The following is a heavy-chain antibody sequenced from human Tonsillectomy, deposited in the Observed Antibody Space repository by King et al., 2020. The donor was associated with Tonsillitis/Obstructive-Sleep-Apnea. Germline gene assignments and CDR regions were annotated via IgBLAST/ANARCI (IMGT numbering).Heavy chain of an antibody. CDR1: GFTFSSYA. J-gene: IGHJ3*02. CDR2: ISGRGGST. V-gene: IGHV3-23*04. D-gene: IGHD3-22*01. Sequence: EVQLVESGGGLVQPGGSLRLSCAASGFTFSSYAMSWVRQAPGKGLEWVSVISGRGGSTFYADSVKGQFTISRDNSRATLYLQMNSLRAEDTAVYYCAKDLVSYYDSSVYDAFDIWGQGTMVTVSS. CDR3: AKDLVSYYDSSVYDAFDI.